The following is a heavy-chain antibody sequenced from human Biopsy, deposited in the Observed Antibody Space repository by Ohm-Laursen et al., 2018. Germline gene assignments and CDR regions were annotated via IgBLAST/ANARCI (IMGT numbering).Heavy chain of an antibody. D-gene: IGHD6-13*01. CDR3: ARVPLPGIGAAYQGRFLYGMDV. CDR1: GGSFNGYF. CDR2: ITQSGST. Sequence: SDTLSLTCAVYGGSFNGYFWSWIRQPPGRGLEWIGDITQSGSTNYSPSLKGRATISVDTAKKQFSLSLRSVTAADTAVYYCARVPLPGIGAAYQGRFLYGMDVWGQGTTVSVSS. J-gene: IGHJ6*02. V-gene: IGHV4-34*01.